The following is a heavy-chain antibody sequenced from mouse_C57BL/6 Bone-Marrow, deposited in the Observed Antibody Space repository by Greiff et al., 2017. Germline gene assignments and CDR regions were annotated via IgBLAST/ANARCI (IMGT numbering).Heavy chain of an antibody. V-gene: IGHV1-54*01. CDR3: ARDDYDGCAY. J-gene: IGHJ3*01. D-gene: IGHD2-4*01. Sequence: QVQLQQSGAELVRPGTSVTVSCKASGYAFPNYLIEWVKQRPGQGLEWIGVINPGSGGTNYNEKFKGKATLTADTSSRSAYMQLSSLTSEDAADYFGARDDYDGCAYWGKGTLVTVSA. CDR1: GYAFPNYL. CDR2: INPGSGGT.